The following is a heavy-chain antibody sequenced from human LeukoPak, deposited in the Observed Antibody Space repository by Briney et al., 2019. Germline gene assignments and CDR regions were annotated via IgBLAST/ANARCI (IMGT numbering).Heavy chain of an antibody. V-gene: IGHV1-8*01. CDR3: ARGAIAAAGHRDY. Sequence: ASVKVSCKASGYTFTSYDINRVRQATGQGLEWMGWMNPNSGNTGYAQKFQGRVTMTRNTSISTAYMELSSLRSEDTAVYYCARGAIAAAGHRDYWGQGTLVTVSS. CDR1: GYTFTSYD. CDR2: MNPNSGNT. D-gene: IGHD6-13*01. J-gene: IGHJ4*02.